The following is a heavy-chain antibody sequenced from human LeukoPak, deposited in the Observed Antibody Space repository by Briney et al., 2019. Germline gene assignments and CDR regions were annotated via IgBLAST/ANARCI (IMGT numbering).Heavy chain of an antibody. D-gene: IGHD2-21*01. Sequence: SETLSLTCDVSGDSMSSSRFSWSWLRQPPGKGLEWIGYSYHGGSTHYNPSLQGRVTISVDRSKKQFSLSVNSVTAADTAVYYCARLVVDITRWFDPWGQGALVTVSS. CDR2: SYHGGST. CDR1: GDSMSSSRFS. J-gene: IGHJ5*02. V-gene: IGHV4-30-2*01. CDR3: ARLVVDITRWFDP.